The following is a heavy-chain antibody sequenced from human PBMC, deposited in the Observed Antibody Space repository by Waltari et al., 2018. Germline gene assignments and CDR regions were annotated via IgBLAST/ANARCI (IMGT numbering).Heavy chain of an antibody. CDR1: GGSLSGYY. CDR2: INHSGST. V-gene: IGHV4-34*01. D-gene: IGHD6-19*01. J-gene: IGHJ4*02. Sequence: QVQLQPWGAGLLKPSATLSLTCAGYGGSLSGYYWRWIRPPPGKGLEWIGEINHSGSTNYNPSLKSRVTISVDTSKNQFSLKLSSVTAADTAVYYCARGRVSGWPYYFDYWGQGTLVTVSS. CDR3: ARGRVSGWPYYFDY.